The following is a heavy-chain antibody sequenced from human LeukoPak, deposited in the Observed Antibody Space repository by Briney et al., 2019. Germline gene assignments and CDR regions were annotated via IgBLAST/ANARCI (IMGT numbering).Heavy chain of an antibody. Sequence: GGSLRLSCTVSGFTVSSNSMSWVRQAPGKGLEWVSFIYSDNTHYSGSVKGRFTISRDNSKNTLYLQMNSLRAEDTAVYYCARYYGDHAGCFDYWGQGTLVTVSS. J-gene: IGHJ4*02. CDR3: ARYYGDHAGCFDY. D-gene: IGHD4-17*01. CDR2: IYSDNT. CDR1: GFTVSSNS. V-gene: IGHV3-53*01.